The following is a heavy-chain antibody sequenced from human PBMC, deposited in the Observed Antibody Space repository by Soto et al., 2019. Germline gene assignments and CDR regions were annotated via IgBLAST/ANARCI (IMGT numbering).Heavy chain of an antibody. V-gene: IGHV2-5*02. J-gene: IGHJ4*02. D-gene: IGHD3-22*01. CDR3: AQIAYYYDSRGYYPAY. CDR2: IYWDDDK. Sequence: GSGPTLVNPTQTLTLTCTFSGFSLSTSGVGVGWIRQPPGKALEWLALIYWDDDKRYSPSLKSRLTITKDTSKNQVVLTMTNMDPVDTATYYFAQIAYYYDSRGYYPAYRGQETGVTVSS. CDR1: GFSLSTSGVG.